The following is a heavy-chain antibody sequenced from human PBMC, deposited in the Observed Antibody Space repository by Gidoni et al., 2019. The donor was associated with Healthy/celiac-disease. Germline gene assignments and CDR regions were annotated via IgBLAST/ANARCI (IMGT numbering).Heavy chain of an antibody. J-gene: IGHJ4*02. CDR1: GGSISSSSYY. CDR2: IYYSGST. Sequence: QLQLQESGPGLVKPSETLSLTCTVSGGSISSSSYYWGWIRQPPGKGLVWIGSIYYSGSTYYNPSLKSRVTISVDTSKNQFSLKLSSVTAADTAVYYCARVDYDILTGYYAESDYWGQGTLVTVSS. V-gene: IGHV4-39*01. CDR3: ARVDYDILTGYYAESDY. D-gene: IGHD3-9*01.